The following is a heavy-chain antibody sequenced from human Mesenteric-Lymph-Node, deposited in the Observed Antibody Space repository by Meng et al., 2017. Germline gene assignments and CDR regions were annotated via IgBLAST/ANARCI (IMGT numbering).Heavy chain of an antibody. J-gene: IGHJ4*02. Sequence: GSLRLSCSVSGDSTSTFYWSWIRQPAGKGLEWIGRIYASGVTKYNPSLKSRVTMSVDTSKTQFFLKLTSVTAADTAVYYCARERGWNTAWYPRDWGQGTLVTVSS. D-gene: IGHD1/OR15-1a*01. CDR3: ARERGWNTAWYPRD. CDR1: GDSTSTFY. V-gene: IGHV4-4*07. CDR2: IYASGVT.